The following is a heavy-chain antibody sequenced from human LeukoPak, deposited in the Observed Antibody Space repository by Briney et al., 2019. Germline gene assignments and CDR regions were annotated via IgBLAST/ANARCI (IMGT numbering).Heavy chain of an antibody. CDR1: GFTFSDYW. V-gene: IGHV3-7*01. D-gene: IGHD6-19*01. J-gene: IGHJ6*02. Sequence: PGGSLRLSCAASGFTFSDYWMSWVRQAPGKGLEWVANIKQDGSEKYYVDSVKGRFTISRDNAKNSLYLQMNSLRAEDTAVYYCARDYRSGWYGYYYYGMDVWGQGTTVTVSS. CDR3: ARDYRSGWYGYYYYGMDV. CDR2: IKQDGSEK.